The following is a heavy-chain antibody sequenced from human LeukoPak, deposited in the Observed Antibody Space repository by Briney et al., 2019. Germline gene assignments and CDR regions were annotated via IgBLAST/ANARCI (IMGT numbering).Heavy chain of an antibody. D-gene: IGHD6-13*01. V-gene: IGHV1-2*02. CDR1: GYTFTDYY. CDR3: ARFYSSTHFDH. J-gene: IGHJ4*02. CDR2: INPKSGDT. Sequence: EASVRVSCKASGYTFTDYYIYWVRQAPGQGLEWMGWINPKSGDTNFAQKFQGRVTLTRDTFISAAYLELTSLRSDDTAVYYCARFYSSTHFDHWGQGSLVIVPS.